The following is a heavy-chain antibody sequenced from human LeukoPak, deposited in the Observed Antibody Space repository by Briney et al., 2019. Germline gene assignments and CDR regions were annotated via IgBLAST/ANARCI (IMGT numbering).Heavy chain of an antibody. J-gene: IGHJ4*02. CDR1: GHTFTSYG. D-gene: IGHD6-19*01. V-gene: IGHV1-18*01. Sequence: ASVKVSCKASGHTFTSYGISWVRQAPGQGLEWVGWISAYNAYTNYTQKLQGRVTMTTDTSTSTAYMELRSLRSDDTAVYYCARDYSSGWYGSFDYWGQGTLVTVSS. CDR3: ARDYSSGWYGSFDY. CDR2: ISAYNAYT.